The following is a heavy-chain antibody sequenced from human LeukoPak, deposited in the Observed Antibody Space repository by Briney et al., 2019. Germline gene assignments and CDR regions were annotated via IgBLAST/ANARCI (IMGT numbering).Heavy chain of an antibody. CDR2: IGTAGDT. Sequence: GGSLRLSCAASGFTFSSYDMHWVRQATGKGLEWVSGIGTAGDTYYPGSVKGRFTISRENAKNFLYLQMNSLSAGDTAVYYSARANGDYEDAFDIWGQGTMVTVSS. J-gene: IGHJ3*02. D-gene: IGHD4-17*01. CDR3: ARANGDYEDAFDI. CDR1: GFTFSSYD. V-gene: IGHV3-13*01.